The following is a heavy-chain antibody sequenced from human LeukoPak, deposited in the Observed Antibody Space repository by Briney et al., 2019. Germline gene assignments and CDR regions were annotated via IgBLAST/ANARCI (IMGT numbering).Heavy chain of an antibody. D-gene: IGHD1-14*01. CDR1: GFTFSSYA. Sequence: GSLRLSCAASGFTFSSYAMSWVRQAPGKGLEWIGYIYYSGSTNYNPSLKSRVTISVDTSKNQFSLKLSSVTAADTAVYYCATHFRTPDYWGQGTLVTVSS. CDR3: ATHFRTPDY. CDR2: IYYSGST. V-gene: IGHV4-59*01. J-gene: IGHJ4*02.